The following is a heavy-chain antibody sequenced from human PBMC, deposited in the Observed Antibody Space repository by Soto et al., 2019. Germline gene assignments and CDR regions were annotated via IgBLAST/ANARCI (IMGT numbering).Heavy chain of an antibody. CDR1: GFTFSEYY. CDR3: ARDRKYYYGSGSYYNYGYWFDS. V-gene: IGHV3-11*01. CDR2: ISSSGSTI. J-gene: IGHJ5*01. D-gene: IGHD3-10*01. Sequence: QVQLVESGGGLVKPGGSLRLSCAASGFTFSEYYMRWIRQAPGKGLEWVSYISSSGSTIYYADSVKGRFTISRDNAKNSLSLQINSLRAEDAAVYYCARDRKYYYGSGSYYNYGYWFDSCGQGTLVTVSS.